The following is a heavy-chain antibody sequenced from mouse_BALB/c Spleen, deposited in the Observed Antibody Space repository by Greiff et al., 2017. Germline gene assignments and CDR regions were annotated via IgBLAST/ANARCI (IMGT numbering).Heavy chain of an antibody. Sequence: QVQLQQSGPSLVQPSQSLSITCTVSGFSLTSYGVHWVRQSPGKGLEWLGVIWRGGSTDYNAAFMSRLSITKDNSKSQVFFKMNSLQADDTAIYYCAKTLYYGNYGGYYAMDYWGQGTSVTVSS. V-gene: IGHV2-5-1*01. J-gene: IGHJ4*01. CDR3: AKTLYYGNYGGYYAMDY. CDR1: GFSLTSYG. D-gene: IGHD2-1*01. CDR2: IWRGGST.